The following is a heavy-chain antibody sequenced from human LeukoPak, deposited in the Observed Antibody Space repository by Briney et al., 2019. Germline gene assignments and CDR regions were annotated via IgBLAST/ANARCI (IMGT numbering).Heavy chain of an antibody. V-gene: IGHV4-4*02. D-gene: IGHD4-11*01. CDR3: ARATVTLLYFDY. J-gene: IGHJ4*02. Sequence: SETLSLTCAVSGGSISSSNWWSWVRQPPGKGLEWIGEIYHSGSTNYNPSLKSRVTISVDKSKNQFSLKLSSVTATDTAVYYCARATVTLLYFDYWGQGTLVTVSS. CDR2: IYHSGST. CDR1: GGSISSSNW.